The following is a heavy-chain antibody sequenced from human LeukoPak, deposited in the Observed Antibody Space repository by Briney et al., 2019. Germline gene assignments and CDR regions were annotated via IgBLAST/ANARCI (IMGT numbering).Heavy chain of an antibody. CDR3: ARGSGLDV. Sequence: PGGSLRLSCAASGFTFSSYWMNWARQAPGKGLEWVASINHNGNVNYYVDSVKGRFTISRDNAKNSLYPQMSNLRAEDTAVYFCARGSGLDVWGQGATVTVSS. CDR2: INHNGNVN. CDR1: GFTFSSYW. D-gene: IGHD3-10*01. J-gene: IGHJ6*02. V-gene: IGHV3-7*03.